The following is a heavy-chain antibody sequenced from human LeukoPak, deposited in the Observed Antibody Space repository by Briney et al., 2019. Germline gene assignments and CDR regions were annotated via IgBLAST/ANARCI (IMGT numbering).Heavy chain of an antibody. CDR3: ARDIRHYGSGADFDY. V-gene: IGHV1-69*13. CDR2: IIPIFGTA. Sequence: GASVKVSCKASGGTFSSYAISWVRQAPGQGLEWMGGIIPIFGTANYAQKFQGRVTITADESTSTAYMELSSLRSEDTAVYYCARDIRHYGSGADFDYWGQGTLVTVSS. J-gene: IGHJ4*02. CDR1: GGTFSSYA. D-gene: IGHD3-10*01.